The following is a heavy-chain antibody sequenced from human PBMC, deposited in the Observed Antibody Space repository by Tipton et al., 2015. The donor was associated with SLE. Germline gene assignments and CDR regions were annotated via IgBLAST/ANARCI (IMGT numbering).Heavy chain of an antibody. CDR3: ARGELLLDY. Sequence: QLVQSGAEVKKPGASVKVSCKVSGYTLTELSMHWVRQAPGKGLEWMGGFDPEDDGSNKYYADSVKGRFTISRDNSKNTLYLQMNSLRAEDTAVYYCARGELLLDYWGQGTLVTVSS. CDR2: FDPEDDGS. CDR1: GYTLTELS. V-gene: IGHV1-24*01. J-gene: IGHJ4*02. D-gene: IGHD1-26*01.